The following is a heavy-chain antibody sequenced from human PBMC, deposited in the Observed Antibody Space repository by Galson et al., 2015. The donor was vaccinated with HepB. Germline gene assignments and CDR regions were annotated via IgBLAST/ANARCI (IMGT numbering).Heavy chain of an antibody. Sequence: SLRLSCAASGFTFSSYWMHWVRQAPGKGLEWVAVISYDGSNKYYADSVKGRSTISRDNSKNTLYLQMNSLRAEDTAVYYCARGGGGAIAARPIRYYYYYYGMDVWGQGTTVTVSS. CDR2: ISYDGSNK. CDR1: GFTFSSYW. J-gene: IGHJ6*02. D-gene: IGHD6-6*01. CDR3: ARGGGGAIAARPIRYYYYYYGMDV. V-gene: IGHV3-30-3*01.